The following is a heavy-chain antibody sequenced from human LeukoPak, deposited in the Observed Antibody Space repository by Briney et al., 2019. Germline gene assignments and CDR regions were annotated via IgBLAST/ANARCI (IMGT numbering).Heavy chain of an antibody. J-gene: IGHJ4*02. CDR3: ARDRYSDTSRVPFDH. CDR1: GFTFSTYW. D-gene: IGHD3-22*01. CDR2: IKYEGREK. Sequence: GASLRLSCAASGFTFSTYWMTWVRQAPGKGLEWVANIKYEGREKYYVDSVKGRFTISRDNARNSIFLQMNSLRVDDTAVYYCARDRYSDTSRVPFDHWGQGILVTVSS. V-gene: IGHV3-7*01.